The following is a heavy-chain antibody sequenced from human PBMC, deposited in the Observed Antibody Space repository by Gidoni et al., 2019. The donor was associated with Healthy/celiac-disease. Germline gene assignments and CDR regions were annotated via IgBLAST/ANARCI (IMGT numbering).Heavy chain of an antibody. CDR3: ARDLQVGS. J-gene: IGHJ4*02. Sequence: EAQLVESGGGLVKPGGSLRIPWAASGFTFSGYSMNWVRQAPGKGLGWVSSISSSSSYISYADSVKGRFTISRDNAKNSLYLQMNSLRAEDTAVYYCARDLQVGSWGQGTLVTVSS. CDR2: ISSSSSYI. CDR1: GFTFSGYS. V-gene: IGHV3-21*01. D-gene: IGHD1-26*01.